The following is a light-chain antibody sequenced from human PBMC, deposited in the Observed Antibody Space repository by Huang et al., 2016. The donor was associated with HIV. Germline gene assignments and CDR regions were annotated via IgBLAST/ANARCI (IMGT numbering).Light chain of an antibody. V-gene: IGKV1-9*01. J-gene: IGKJ3*01. CDR3: LQLNTYPGT. CDR1: QDIISY. CDR2: AAS. Sequence: IQLTQSPSSLSASVGDRVTITCRASQDIISYLAWYQQKPGKAPKLLIYAASTLESGVPSRFSGSGAGTDFTLTINNLQPEDFATYYCLQLNTYPGTFGPGTNVDV.